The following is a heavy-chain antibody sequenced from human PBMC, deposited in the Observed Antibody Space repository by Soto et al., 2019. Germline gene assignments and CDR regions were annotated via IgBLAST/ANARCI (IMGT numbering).Heavy chain of an antibody. CDR3: ARHANGGGYPMDH. CDR2: IYSSGSA. V-gene: IGHV4-59*08. D-gene: IGHD3-16*02. Sequence: QVQLQESGPGLVKPSETLSVTCDVSGGSISGYYWAWIRQPPGRGLEYLGHIYSSGSANYNPSLASRVTMSVDTSMTQFSLTLRSVSDADTAFYYCARHANGGGYPMDHWGRGTLVTVSS. CDR1: GGSISGYY. J-gene: IGHJ4*02.